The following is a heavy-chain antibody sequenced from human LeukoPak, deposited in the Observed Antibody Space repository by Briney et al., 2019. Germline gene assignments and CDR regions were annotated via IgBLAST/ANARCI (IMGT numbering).Heavy chain of an antibody. CDR3: ARDGEGAAAAYFQH. D-gene: IGHD6-13*01. CDR1: GFTFSSYW. Sequence: GGSLRLSCAASGFTFSSYWMHWVRQAPGKRLVWVSRINSDGSSTSYADSVKGRFTISKDNAKNTLNLQMNSLRAEDTAVYYCARDGEGAAAAYFQHWGQGTLVTVSS. J-gene: IGHJ1*01. V-gene: IGHV3-74*01. CDR2: INSDGSST.